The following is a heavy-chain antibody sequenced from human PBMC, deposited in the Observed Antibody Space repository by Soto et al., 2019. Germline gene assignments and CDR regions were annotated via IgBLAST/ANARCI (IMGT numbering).Heavy chain of an antibody. V-gene: IGHV1-18*01. CDR2: ISAYNGNT. D-gene: IGHD3-10*01. CDR1: GYTFTSYG. J-gene: IGHJ4*02. CDR3: ARDLLPVLLWFGELHL. Sequence: QVQLVQSGAEVKKPGASVKVSCKAFGYTFTSYGISWVRQAPGQGLEWMGWISAYNGNTNYAQKLQGRVTMTTDTSTSTAYMELRSLRSDDTAVYYCARDLLPVLLWFGELHLWGQGTLVTVSS.